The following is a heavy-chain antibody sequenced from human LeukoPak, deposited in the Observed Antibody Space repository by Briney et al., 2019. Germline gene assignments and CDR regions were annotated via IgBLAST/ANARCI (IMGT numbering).Heavy chain of an antibody. CDR1: GGSISNYY. CDR2: IYYSGST. D-gene: IGHD5-24*01. V-gene: IGHV4-59*01. CDR3: ARWLQLDDAFDI. Sequence: KSSETLSLTCSVSGGSISNYYWSWSRQPPGKGLEWLGHIYYSGSTNYNPSLKSRVTISVDTSKNQFSLKLSSVTAADTAIYYCARWLQLDDAFDIWGQGTMVIVSS. J-gene: IGHJ3*02.